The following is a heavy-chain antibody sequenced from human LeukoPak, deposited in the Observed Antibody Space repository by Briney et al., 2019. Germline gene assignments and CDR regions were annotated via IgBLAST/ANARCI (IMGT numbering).Heavy chain of an antibody. D-gene: IGHD2-15*01. CDR1: GGSISSYY. J-gene: IGHJ6*03. CDR3: ARQIRAVGATAGKYYYYYMDV. Sequence: PSETLSLTCTVSGGSISSYYWSWIRQPAGKGLEWIGRIYTSGSTNYNPSLKSRVTMSVDTSKNQFSLKLSSVTAADTAVYYCARQIRAVGATAGKYYYYYMDVWGKGTTVTVSS. CDR2: IYTSGST. V-gene: IGHV4-4*07.